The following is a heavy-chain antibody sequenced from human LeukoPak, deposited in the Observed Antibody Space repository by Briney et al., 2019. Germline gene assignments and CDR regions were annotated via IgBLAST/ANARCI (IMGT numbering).Heavy chain of an antibody. V-gene: IGHV7-4-1*02. CDR2: INTNTGNP. D-gene: IGHD3-10*01. J-gene: IGHJ4*02. Sequence: ASVKVSCKASGYTFTTYAMNWVRQAPGQGLEWMGWINTNTGNPTYAQGFTGRFVFSLDTSVSTAYLQISSLKAEDTAVYYCARAQTGGITMVPGYWGQGTLVTVSS. CDR1: GYTFTTYA. CDR3: ARAQTGGITMVPGY.